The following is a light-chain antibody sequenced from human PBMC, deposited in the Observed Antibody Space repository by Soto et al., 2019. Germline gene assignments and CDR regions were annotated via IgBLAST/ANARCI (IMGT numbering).Light chain of an antibody. V-gene: IGKV3-11*01. Sequence: EIVVTQSPATVALCPGERATLSCRASQSVSSYLAWYQQKPGQAPRLLIYDASNRATGIPARFSGSGSGTDFTLTISSLEPEDFAVYYCQQRSNWPLTFGGGTKVDIK. CDR1: QSVSSY. J-gene: IGKJ4*01. CDR2: DAS. CDR3: QQRSNWPLT.